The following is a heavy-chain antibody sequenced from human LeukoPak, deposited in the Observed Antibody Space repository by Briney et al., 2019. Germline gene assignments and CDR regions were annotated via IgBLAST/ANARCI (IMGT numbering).Heavy chain of an antibody. Sequence: GGSLRLSCAASGFTFSSYSMNWVRQAPGKGLEWVSSISGSSSYIYYADSVKGRFTISRDNAKKSLYLQMNSLRAEDTAVYYCASNGAYGNNYFDYWGQGTLVTVSS. J-gene: IGHJ4*02. CDR1: GFTFSSYS. CDR3: ASNGAYGNNYFDY. V-gene: IGHV3-21*01. CDR2: ISGSSSYI. D-gene: IGHD1/OR15-1a*01.